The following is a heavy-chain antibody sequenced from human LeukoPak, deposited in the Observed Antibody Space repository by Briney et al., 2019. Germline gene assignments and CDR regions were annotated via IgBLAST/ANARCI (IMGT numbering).Heavy chain of an antibody. Sequence: GASVKVSCKASGYTFTGYYMHWVRQAPGQGLEWMGWINPNSGGTNYAQKFQGRVTMTRDTSISTAYMELSRLRSDDTAVYYCARVFPLDYDILTGYFSYDAFDIWGQGTMVTVFS. CDR1: GYTFTGYY. J-gene: IGHJ3*02. D-gene: IGHD3-9*01. CDR3: ARVFPLDYDILTGYFSYDAFDI. CDR2: INPNSGGT. V-gene: IGHV1-2*02.